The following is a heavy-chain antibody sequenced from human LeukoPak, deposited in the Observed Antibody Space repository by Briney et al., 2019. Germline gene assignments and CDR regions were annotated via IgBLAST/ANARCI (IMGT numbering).Heavy chain of an antibody. D-gene: IGHD6-6*01. Sequence: PSETLSLTCTVSGGSISTYYWSWVRQPPGKGLEGIGYIYYSGATNYHSSLKSRVTITVDTSKKQYFLKRSPVTAADPAGYYRARLGGGLSSSSTGDYRRQGTLVTVSS. CDR1: GGSISTYY. CDR2: IYYSGAT. J-gene: IGHJ4*02. CDR3: ARLGGGLSSSSTGDY. V-gene: IGHV4-59*08.